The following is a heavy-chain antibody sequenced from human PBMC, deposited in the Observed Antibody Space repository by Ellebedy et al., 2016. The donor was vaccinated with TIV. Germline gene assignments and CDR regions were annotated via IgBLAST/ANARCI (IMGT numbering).Heavy chain of an antibody. V-gene: IGHV3-74*01. CDR3: AAVQYWEAVFDM. J-gene: IGHJ3*02. Sequence: GESLKISCAASGFIFSGYWMHWVRQAPGKGLVLVSRINSYGSDPAYADSVRGRFTISRDNAKNTLYPQMNSLRAEDTAVYYCAAVQYWEAVFDMWGQGTMGTVSS. D-gene: IGHD2-8*02. CDR1: GFIFSGYW. CDR2: INSYGSDP.